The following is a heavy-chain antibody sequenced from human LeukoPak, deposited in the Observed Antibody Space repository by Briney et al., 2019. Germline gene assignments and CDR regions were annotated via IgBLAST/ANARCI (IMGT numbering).Heavy chain of an antibody. CDR2: IYYSGST. CDR1: GGSISSYY. D-gene: IGHD1-26*01. J-gene: IGHJ4*02. Sequence: PSETLSLTCTVSGGSISSYYWSWIRQPPGKGLEWIGYIYYSGSTNYNPSLKSRVTISVDTSKNQFSLKLSSVTAADTAVYYCAGRGIGSFDYWCQGTLVTVSS. CDR3: AGRGIGSFDY. V-gene: IGHV4-59*08.